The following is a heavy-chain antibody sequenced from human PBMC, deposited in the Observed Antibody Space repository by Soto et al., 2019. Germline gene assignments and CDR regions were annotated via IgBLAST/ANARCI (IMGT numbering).Heavy chain of an antibody. CDR2: IIPILGIA. V-gene: IGHV1-69*02. CDR3: ARALVPTKGTHYYFDY. D-gene: IGHD2-2*01. Sequence: SVKVSCKASGGTFSSYTISWVRQAPGQGLEWMGRIIPILGIANYAQKFQGRVTITADKSTSTAYMELSSLRSEDTAVYYCARALVPTKGTHYYFDYWGQGTLVTVSS. J-gene: IGHJ4*02. CDR1: GGTFSSYT.